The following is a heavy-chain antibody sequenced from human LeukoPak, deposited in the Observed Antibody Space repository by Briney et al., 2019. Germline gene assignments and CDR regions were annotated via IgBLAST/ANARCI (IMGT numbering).Heavy chain of an antibody. D-gene: IGHD1-26*01. CDR1: AFIVSSIY. CDR3: ARDSDYYGFTY. V-gene: IGHV3-53*01. CDR2: IYIGGST. J-gene: IGHJ4*02. Sequence: PGRSLRLSCAASAFIVSSIYMSWVRQAPPKGLECVSVIYIGGSTYYADSVKGRFTISRYNSKNPLYLQINSPRVEDTAMYYCARDSDYYGFTYWGQGTLVSVSS.